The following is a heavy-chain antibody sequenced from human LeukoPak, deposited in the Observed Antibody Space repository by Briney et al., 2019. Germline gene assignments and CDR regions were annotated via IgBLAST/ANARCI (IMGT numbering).Heavy chain of an antibody. V-gene: IGHV4-4*07. J-gene: IGHJ2*01. CDR1: GGSISSYY. CDR3: ARGRGAIVVGHFDL. CDR2: IYTSGST. D-gene: IGHD3-22*01. Sequence: ASETLSLTCTVSGGSISSYYWSWIRQPAGKGLEWIGRIYTSGSTNYNPSLKSRVTMSVDTSKNQFSLKLSSVTAADTAVYYCARGRGAIVVGHFDLWGRGTLVTVSS.